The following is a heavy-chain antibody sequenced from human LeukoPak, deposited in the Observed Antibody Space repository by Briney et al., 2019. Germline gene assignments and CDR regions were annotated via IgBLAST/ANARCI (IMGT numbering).Heavy chain of an antibody. CDR2: INSDGST. J-gene: IGHJ4*01. CDR3: ATDGAYGLTH. V-gene: IGHV3-74*01. CDR1: GVSFSRTW. D-gene: IGHD3-16*01. Sequence: GGSLRLSCAASGVSFSRTWMHWVRQAPGKGLVWVSHINSDGSTTYADSVKGRFTISRDNTKDMVYLQMNSLRAEDTAAYYCATDGAYGLTHWGQGTLVTVSS.